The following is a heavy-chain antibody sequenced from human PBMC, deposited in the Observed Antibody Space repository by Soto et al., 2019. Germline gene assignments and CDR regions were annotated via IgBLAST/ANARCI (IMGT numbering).Heavy chain of an antibody. CDR1: GYTFTSYG. D-gene: IGHD6-13*01. CDR2: ISAYNGNT. J-gene: IGHJ4*02. CDR3: ARDPRQQRYRPTVHRLDY. V-gene: IGHV1-18*01. Sequence: GASVKVSCKASGYTFTSYGISWVRQAPGQGLEWMGWISAYNGNTNYAQKLQGRVTMTTDTSTSTAYMELRSLRSDDTAVYYCARDPRQQRYRPTVHRLDYWGQGTLVTVSS.